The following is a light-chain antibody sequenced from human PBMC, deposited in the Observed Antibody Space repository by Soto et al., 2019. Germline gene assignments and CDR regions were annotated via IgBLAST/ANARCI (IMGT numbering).Light chain of an antibody. J-gene: IGLJ1*01. Sequence: QSALTQPRSVSGSPGHSVTISCTGTSSDVGDYSYVSWYQQHPGKAPKLLISDVSKRPSGVPDRFSGSKFGNTASLTISGLQAEDEADYYCCSYAGAFIYVFGSGTKVTVL. CDR1: SSDVGDYSY. CDR3: CSYAGAFIYV. V-gene: IGLV2-11*01. CDR2: DVS.